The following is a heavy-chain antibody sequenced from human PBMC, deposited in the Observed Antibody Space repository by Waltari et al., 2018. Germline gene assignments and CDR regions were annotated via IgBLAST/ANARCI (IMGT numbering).Heavy chain of an antibody. V-gene: IGHV3-33*01. D-gene: IGHD3-22*01. CDR1: GFTFSSYG. Sequence: QVQLVESGGGVVQPGRSLRLSCAASGFTFSSYGMHWVRQAPGKGLEWVAVIWYDGSNKYYADSVKGRFTISRDKSKNTLYLQMNSLRAEDTAVYYCARGGVDDSSGYSSVYFDYWGQGTLVIVSS. J-gene: IGHJ4*02. CDR3: ARGGVDDSSGYSSVYFDY. CDR2: IWYDGSNK.